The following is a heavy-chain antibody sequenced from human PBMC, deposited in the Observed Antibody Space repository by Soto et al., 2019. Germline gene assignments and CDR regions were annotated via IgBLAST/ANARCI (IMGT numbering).Heavy chain of an antibody. J-gene: IGHJ4*02. CDR2: ISRSGST. CDR1: GGSFSTSY. Sequence: SETLSLTWAVYGGSFSTSYWTWIRQPPGKGLEWIGEISRSGSTNYNPSLKSRVTISVDRSKNQFSLRLSSLTAADTAIYYCTKGGGSSSWYWRIWGQGALVTVSS. D-gene: IGHD6-13*01. V-gene: IGHV4-34*01. CDR3: TKGGGSSSWYWRI.